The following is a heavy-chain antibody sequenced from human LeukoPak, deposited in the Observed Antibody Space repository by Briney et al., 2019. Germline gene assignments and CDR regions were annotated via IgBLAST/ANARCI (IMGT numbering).Heavy chain of an antibody. J-gene: IGHJ4*02. CDR2: ITADGANT. Sequence: PGGSLRLSCAASGFTFTTYAINWVRQVPGKGLEWVSSITADGANTSLADSVRGRFTISRDNSKNTVYLQMNSLRAEDTAVYYCAKATLGSCGGVRCYPFDYWGQGTLVTVSS. V-gene: IGHV3-23*01. CDR1: GFTFTTYA. CDR3: AKATLGSCGGVRCYPFDY. D-gene: IGHD2-15*01.